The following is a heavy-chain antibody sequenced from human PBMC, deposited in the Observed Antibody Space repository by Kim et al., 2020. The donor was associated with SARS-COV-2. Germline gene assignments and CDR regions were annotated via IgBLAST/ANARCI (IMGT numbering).Heavy chain of an antibody. CDR3: ARDPAVPGGWFDP. J-gene: IGHJ5*02. CDR1: GFTFSSYG. Sequence: GGSLRLSCAASGFTFSSYGMHWVRQAPGKGLEWVAVIWYDGSNKYYADSVKGRFTISRDNSKNTLYLQMNSLRAEDTAVYYCARDPAVPGGWFDPWGQGTLVTVSS. V-gene: IGHV3-33*08. D-gene: IGHD3-16*01. CDR2: IWYDGSNK.